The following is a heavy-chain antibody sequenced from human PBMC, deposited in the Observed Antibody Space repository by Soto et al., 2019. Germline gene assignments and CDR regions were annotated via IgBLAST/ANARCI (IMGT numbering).Heavy chain of an antibody. Sequence: QVQLVQSGAEMKKPGASVKVSCKASGYTFTSYDISWVRQATGQGLEWMGWMNPNNGNTDYAPKFQGRVTMTMNTSIGTAYMELSSLRSEDTAVYYCARSPRNYYALGSYSYFRHWGQGTLVTVSS. V-gene: IGHV1-8*01. CDR1: GYTFTSYD. CDR2: MNPNNGNT. CDR3: ARSPRNYYALGSYSYFRH. J-gene: IGHJ1*01. D-gene: IGHD3-10*01.